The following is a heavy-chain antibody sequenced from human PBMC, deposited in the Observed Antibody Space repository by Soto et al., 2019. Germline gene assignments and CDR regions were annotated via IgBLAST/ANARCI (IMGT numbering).Heavy chain of an antibody. Sequence: GASVKVSCKASGYTFTSYGISWVRQAPGQGLEWMGWISAYNGNTNYAQKLQGRVTMTTDTSTSTAYMELRSLRSDDTAVYYCASGYYDILTGYTVFDYWGQGTLVTVSS. CDR1: GYTFTSYG. CDR2: ISAYNGNT. V-gene: IGHV1-18*01. CDR3: ASGYYDILTGYTVFDY. J-gene: IGHJ4*02. D-gene: IGHD3-9*01.